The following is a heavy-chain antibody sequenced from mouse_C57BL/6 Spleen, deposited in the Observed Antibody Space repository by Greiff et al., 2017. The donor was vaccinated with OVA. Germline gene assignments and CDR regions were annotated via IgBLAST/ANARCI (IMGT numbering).Heavy chain of an antibody. V-gene: IGHV1-64*01. D-gene: IGHD1-1*01. CDR2: IHPNSGST. CDR3: ARVITTVEAWFAY. Sequence: QVQLQQSGAELVKPGASVKLSCKASGYTFTSYWMHWVKQRPGQGLEWIGMIHPNSGSTNYNEKFKSKATLTVDKSSSTAYMQLSSLTSEDSAVYYCARVITTVEAWFAYWGQGTLVTVSA. J-gene: IGHJ3*01. CDR1: GYTFTSYW.